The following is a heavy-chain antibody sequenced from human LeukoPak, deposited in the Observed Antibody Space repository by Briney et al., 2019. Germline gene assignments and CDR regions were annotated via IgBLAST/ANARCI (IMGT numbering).Heavy chain of an antibody. J-gene: IGHJ4*02. D-gene: IGHD5-24*01. CDR3: ARNRDGYNSFDY. CDR2: INHSGST. Sequence: SETLSLTCTVSGASIRSHYWSWIRQPPGKGLEWIGEINHSGSTNYNPSLKSRVTISVDTSKNHFSLKLSSVTAADTAVYYCARNRDGYNSFDYWGQGTLVTVSS. V-gene: IGHV4-34*09. CDR1: GASIRSHY.